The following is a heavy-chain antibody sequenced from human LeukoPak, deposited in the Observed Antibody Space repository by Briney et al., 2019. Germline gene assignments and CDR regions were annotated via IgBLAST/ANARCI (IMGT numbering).Heavy chain of an antibody. J-gene: IGHJ4*02. Sequence: GGSLRLSCAASGFTFSDYYMSWIRQAPGKGLEWVSYISSSSSTIYYADSVKGRFTISRDNAKNSLYLQMNSLRAEDTAAYYCARDGRGYDILTGYYKLIHFDYWGQGTLVTVSS. D-gene: IGHD3-9*01. CDR2: ISSSSSTI. CDR3: ARDGRGYDILTGYYKLIHFDY. CDR1: GFTFSDYY. V-gene: IGHV3-11*04.